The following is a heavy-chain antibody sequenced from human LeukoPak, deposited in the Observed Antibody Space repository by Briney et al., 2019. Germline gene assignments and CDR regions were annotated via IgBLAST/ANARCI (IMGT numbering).Heavy chain of an antibody. CDR1: GYTFTNYY. CDR3: ERQLGNYYRAFDF. J-gene: IGHJ4*02. Sequence: ASVKVSCKPSGYTFTNYYIHWVRQAPGQGPEWVGWINPASAGAAFAPKFQGRVSMTWDSSITTAFMDLTSLRSDDTAIYYCERQLGNYYRAFDFWGQGTLVTVSS. V-gene: IGHV1-2*02. CDR2: INPASAGA. D-gene: IGHD6-6*01.